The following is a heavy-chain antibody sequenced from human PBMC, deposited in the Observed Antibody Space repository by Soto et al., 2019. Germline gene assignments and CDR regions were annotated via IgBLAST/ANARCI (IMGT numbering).Heavy chain of an antibody. D-gene: IGHD3-10*01. J-gene: IGHJ4*02. V-gene: IGHV1-69*01. CDR3: ARDRDDYGSGNYYNRIDF. CDR1: GGIFSTYA. CDR2: LIPIFGTT. Sequence: QVQLVQSGAEVKKPGSSVKVSCKASGGIFSTYAISWLRRSPGQGLEWMGGLIPIFGTTNYAQRFQGRVTITADESTSTAYMELSRLRSEDTAVYYCARDRDDYGSGNYYNRIDFWGQGTLVTVSS.